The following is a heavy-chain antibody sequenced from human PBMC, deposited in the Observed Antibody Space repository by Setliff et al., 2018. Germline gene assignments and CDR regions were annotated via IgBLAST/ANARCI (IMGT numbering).Heavy chain of an antibody. J-gene: IGHJ1*01. V-gene: IGHV4-39*07. CDR1: GGSINSMSYY. D-gene: IGHD3-10*01. CDR2: VYYSGYT. Sequence: SETLSLTCTVSGGSINSMSYYWGWIRQPPGKGMEWIGSVYYSGYTYYNPSLQSRVTISVDMSKNQFSMKLTSVTAADTAVYYCARVDFTMIQGVLGLWGQGTLVTVSS. CDR3: ARVDFTMIQGVLGL.